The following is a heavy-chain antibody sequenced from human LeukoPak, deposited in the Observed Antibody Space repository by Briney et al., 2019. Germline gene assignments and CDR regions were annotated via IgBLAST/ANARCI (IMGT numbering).Heavy chain of an antibody. J-gene: IGHJ4*02. CDR2: ISGYNGST. CDR3: ARRTYSSSSSIFDY. CDR1: GYTFTSYG. V-gene: IGHV1-18*01. D-gene: IGHD6-6*01. Sequence: ASVKVSCKASGYTFTSYGISWVRQAPGQGLEWMGWISGYNGSTNYAQKLQGRVAMTTDTSTSTAYMELRSLRSDDTAVYYCARRTYSSSSSIFDYWGQGTLVTVSS.